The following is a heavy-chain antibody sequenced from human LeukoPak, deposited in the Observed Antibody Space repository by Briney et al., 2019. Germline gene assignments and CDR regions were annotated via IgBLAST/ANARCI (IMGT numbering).Heavy chain of an antibody. V-gene: IGHV4-4*07. Sequence: PSETLSLTCTVSGGSISSYYWSWIRQPAGGGLEWIGRLHTSGSTHYNPSLKSRVTMSVDTSKNQFSLKLSSVTAADTAVYFCARDLGTAGRPNDNWGQGILVTVSS. CDR3: ARDLGTAGRPNDN. J-gene: IGHJ4*02. CDR2: LHTSGST. CDR1: GGSISSYY. D-gene: IGHD2-21*02.